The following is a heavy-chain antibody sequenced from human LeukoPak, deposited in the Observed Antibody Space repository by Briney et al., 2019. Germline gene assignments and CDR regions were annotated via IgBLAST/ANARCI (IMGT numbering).Heavy chain of an antibody. D-gene: IGHD6-19*01. CDR3: ARPSYSSGSYFES. J-gene: IGHJ4*02. CDR1: GYSFTSYW. CDR2: IYPGDSDT. Sequence: GESLKISCKGSGYSFTSYWIGWVRQMPGKGLEWMGIIYPGDSDTRYSPSFQGQVTFSADKSISTAYLQWSSLKASDTATYYCARPSYSSGSYFESWGQGTLVTVSS. V-gene: IGHV5-51*01.